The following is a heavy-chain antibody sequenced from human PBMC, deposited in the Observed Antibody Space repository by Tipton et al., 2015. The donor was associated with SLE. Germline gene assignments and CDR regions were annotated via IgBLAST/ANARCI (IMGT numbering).Heavy chain of an antibody. CDR1: GFTFSSYG. Sequence: QVQLVQSGGGVVQPGRSLRLSCAASGFTFSSYGMHWVRQAPGKGLEWVALIWYDGSNKYYADSVKGRFTISRDNSKNTLYLQMNSLRAEDTAVYYCAKDGGRDYCSSTSCYFNWFDPWGQGTLVTVSS. D-gene: IGHD2-2*01. J-gene: IGHJ5*02. CDR2: IWYDGSNK. V-gene: IGHV3-33*06. CDR3: AKDGGRDYCSSTSCYFNWFDP.